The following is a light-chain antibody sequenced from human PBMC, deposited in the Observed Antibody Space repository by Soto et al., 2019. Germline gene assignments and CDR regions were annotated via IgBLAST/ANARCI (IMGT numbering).Light chain of an antibody. CDR1: QTVNSR. Sequence: EIVLTQSPATLSSSPGERATLSCRASQTVNSRLAWYRHKPGQAPRLLIYHTSNRATGIPARFSGSGSGTDFTLTISSLEPEDFAVYYCHQRQSWPRTFGQGTKVDIK. CDR3: HQRQSWPRT. J-gene: IGKJ1*01. CDR2: HTS. V-gene: IGKV3-11*01.